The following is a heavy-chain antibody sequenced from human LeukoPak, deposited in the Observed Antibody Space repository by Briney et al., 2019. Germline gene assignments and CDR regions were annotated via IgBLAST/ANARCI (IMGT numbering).Heavy chain of an antibody. V-gene: IGHV4-34*01. J-gene: IGHJ5*02. CDR2: INHSGST. CDR3: ARGVFFWSGPTKGWFDP. D-gene: IGHD3-3*01. Sequence: SETLSLTCAVYGGSFSGYYWSWIRQPPGKGLEWIGEINHSGSTNYNPSLKSRVIISVDTSKNQFSLKLSSVTAADTAVYYCARGVFFWSGPTKGWFDPWGQGTLVTVSS. CDR1: GGSFSGYY.